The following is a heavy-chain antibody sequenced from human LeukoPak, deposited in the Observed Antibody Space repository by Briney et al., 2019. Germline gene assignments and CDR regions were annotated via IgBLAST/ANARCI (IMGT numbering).Heavy chain of an antibody. CDR1: GYTFTAYY. D-gene: IGHD5-18*01. CDR3: ATSSEGGYSYGSDIDY. V-gene: IGHV1-2*06. CDR2: INPNSGGT. J-gene: IGHJ4*02. Sequence: ASVKVPCKASGYTFTAYYMYWVRQAPGQGLECMGRINPNSGGTNYAQKFQGRVTMTRDTSISTAYMELSRLTSDDTAVYYCATSSEGGYSYGSDIDYWGQGTLVTVSS.